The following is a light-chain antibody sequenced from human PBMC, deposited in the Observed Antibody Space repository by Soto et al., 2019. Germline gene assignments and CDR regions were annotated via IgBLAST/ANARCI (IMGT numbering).Light chain of an antibody. CDR3: QQYGSSGT. J-gene: IGKJ1*01. Sequence: ILLTQSPGTLSLSPGERATLSCRASQSVSSNYLAWYQQKPGHAPRLLIYGASNRATGIPDRFSGSGSGTDFTLTISRLEPEDFAVYYCQQYGSSGTFGQGTKVDIK. CDR2: GAS. CDR1: QSVSSNY. V-gene: IGKV3-20*01.